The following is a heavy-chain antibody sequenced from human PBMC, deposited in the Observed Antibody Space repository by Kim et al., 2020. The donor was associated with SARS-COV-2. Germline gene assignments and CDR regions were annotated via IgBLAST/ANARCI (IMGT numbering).Heavy chain of an antibody. J-gene: IGHJ6*01. V-gene: IGHV3-30*04. Sequence: GGSLRLSCAASGFTFSSYAMHWVRQAPGKGLEWVAVISYDGSNKYYADSVKGRFTISRDNSKNTLYLQMNSLRAEDTAVYYCARSRLWFGELLPHYYGM. CDR2: ISYDGSNK. CDR1: GFTFSSYA. D-gene: IGHD3-10*01. CDR3: ARSRLWFGELLPHYYGM.